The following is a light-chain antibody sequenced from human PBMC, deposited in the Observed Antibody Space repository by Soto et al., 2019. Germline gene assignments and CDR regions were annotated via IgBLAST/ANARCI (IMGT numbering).Light chain of an antibody. Sequence: EIVMTQSPATLSVSPGERATFSCRASQSVSSNLAWYQQKPGQAPRLLIYGASIRATGIPARFSGSGSGTEFTLTISTLQSEDFAIYYCQHYTNWPPWTLGVGTKWDIK. V-gene: IGKV3-15*01. J-gene: IGKJ1*01. CDR2: GAS. CDR1: QSVSSN. CDR3: QHYTNWPPWT.